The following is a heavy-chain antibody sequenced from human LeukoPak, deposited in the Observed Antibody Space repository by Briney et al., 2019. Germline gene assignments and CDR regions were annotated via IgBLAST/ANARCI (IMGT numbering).Heavy chain of an antibody. Sequence: SETLSLTCTVSGSSISSSSYYWGWIRQPPGKGLEWIGSIYYSGSTYYNPSLKSRVTISLDTSKNQFSLKVSSVTAADTAVYYCARYREQHHWGQGTLVTVSS. V-gene: IGHV4-39*07. J-gene: IGHJ1*01. CDR2: IYYSGST. CDR1: GSSISSSSYY. CDR3: ARYREQHH. D-gene: IGHD6-13*01.